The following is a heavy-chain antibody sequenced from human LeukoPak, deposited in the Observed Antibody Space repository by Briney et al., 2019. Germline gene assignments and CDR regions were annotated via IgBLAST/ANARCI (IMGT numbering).Heavy chain of an antibody. CDR1: GYTFTGYY. D-gene: IGHD1-26*01. CDR2: INPNSGGT. V-gene: IGHV1-2*02. CDR3: ARDRDVGATSFDY. J-gene: IGHJ4*02. Sequence: ASVKVSCKASGYTFTGYYMHWVRQAPGQGLEWMGWINPNSGGTNYAQKFQGRVTTTRDTSISTAYMELSRLRSDDTAVYYCARDRDVGATSFDYWGQGTLVTVSS.